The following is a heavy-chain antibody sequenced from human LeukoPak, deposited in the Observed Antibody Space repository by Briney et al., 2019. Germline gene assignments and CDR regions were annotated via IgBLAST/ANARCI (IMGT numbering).Heavy chain of an antibody. Sequence: SETLSLTCTVSGGSISSYYWSWIRQPPGKGLEWIGYIHYSGSTNYNPSLKSRVTISLDTSKNQFSLKLSSVTAADTAVYYCARVLGCSYGYPFDYWGQGTLVTVSS. V-gene: IGHV4-59*01. CDR1: GGSISSYY. CDR3: ARVLGCSYGYPFDY. CDR2: IHYSGST. J-gene: IGHJ4*02. D-gene: IGHD5-18*01.